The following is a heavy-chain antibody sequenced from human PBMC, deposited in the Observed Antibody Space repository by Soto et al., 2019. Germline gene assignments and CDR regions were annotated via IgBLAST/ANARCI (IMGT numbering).Heavy chain of an antibody. CDR2: ISSSSGYI. V-gene: IGHV3-21*04. CDR1: GFTFSSYS. Sequence: GGSLRLSCAASGFTFSSYSMNWVRQAPGKGLEWVSSISSSSGYIYYADSVKGRFTISRDNSKNTLYLQMNSLRAEDTAVYYCANAYEYSSSSGDYYYYMDVRAKRTTVTVSS. J-gene: IGHJ6*03. D-gene: IGHD6-6*01. CDR3: ANAYEYSSSSGDYYYYMDV.